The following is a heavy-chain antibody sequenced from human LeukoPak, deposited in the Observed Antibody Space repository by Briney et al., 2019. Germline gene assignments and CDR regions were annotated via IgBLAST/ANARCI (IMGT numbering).Heavy chain of an antibody. J-gene: IGHJ4*02. CDR3: ARVRDLYRDY. CDR2: IKQDGSEK. Sequence: GGSLRLSCAASGSTFSSYWMSWVRQAPGKGLEWVTNIKQDGSEKYYVDSVKGRFTISRDNAKNSLYLHMSSLRAEDTAVYYCARVRDLYRDYWGQGILVTVSS. CDR1: GSTFSSYW. D-gene: IGHD5-12*01. V-gene: IGHV3-7*01.